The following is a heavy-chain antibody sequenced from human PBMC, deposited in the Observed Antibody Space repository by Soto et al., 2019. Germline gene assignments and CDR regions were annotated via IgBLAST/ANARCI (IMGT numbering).Heavy chain of an antibody. Sequence: QLQLQESGSGLVKPSQTLSLTCAVSGGSISSGGYSWSWIRQPPGKGLEWIGYMYHSGSTYYNPSLKRRLTISIDRSKNQFSLKLSSVSAADTAVYYCATVPDYWGQGNLVTVSS. D-gene: IGHD2-2*01. CDR1: GGSISSGGYS. CDR2: MYHSGST. J-gene: IGHJ4*02. V-gene: IGHV4-30-2*01. CDR3: ATVPDY.